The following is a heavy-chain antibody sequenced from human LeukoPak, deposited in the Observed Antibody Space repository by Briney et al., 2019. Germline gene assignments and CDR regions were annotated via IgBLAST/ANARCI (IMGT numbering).Heavy chain of an antibody. Sequence: PGGSPRLSCAASGFTFSTFAMIWVRQPPGKGLEWIGEINHSGSTNYNPSLKSRVTISVDTSKNQFSLKLSSVTASDTAVYYCARRGSGWSYWGQGTLVTVSS. J-gene: IGHJ4*02. CDR1: GFTFSTFA. CDR2: INHSGST. V-gene: IGHV4-34*01. CDR3: ARRGSGWSY. D-gene: IGHD6-19*01.